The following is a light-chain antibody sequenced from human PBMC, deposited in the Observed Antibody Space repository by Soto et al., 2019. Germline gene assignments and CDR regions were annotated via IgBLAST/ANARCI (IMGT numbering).Light chain of an antibody. Sequence: EIVLTQSPGTLSLSPGERATLSCRASQSVSSSYLAWYQQKPGQAPRLLIYGASSRATGIPDRFSGSGSGTAFTLTISRLEPEDFAVYYCQQYGNSPQTFGQGTKVEIK. CDR2: GAS. J-gene: IGKJ1*01. V-gene: IGKV3-20*01. CDR1: QSVSSSY. CDR3: QQYGNSPQT.